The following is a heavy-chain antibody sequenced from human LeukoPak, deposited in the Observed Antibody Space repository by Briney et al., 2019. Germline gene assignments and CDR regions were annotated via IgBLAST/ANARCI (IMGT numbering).Heavy chain of an antibody. V-gene: IGHV3-23*01. CDR2: ISGSGGST. CDR3: AKEASYYDSSGYYGP. D-gene: IGHD3-22*01. CDR1: GFTFSSYG. J-gene: IGHJ4*02. Sequence: GGSLRLSCAASGFTFSSYGMSWVRQAPGKGLEWVSAISGSGGSTYYADSVKGRFTISRDNSKNTLYLQMNSLRAKDTAVYYCAKEASYYDSSGYYGPWGQGTLVTVSS.